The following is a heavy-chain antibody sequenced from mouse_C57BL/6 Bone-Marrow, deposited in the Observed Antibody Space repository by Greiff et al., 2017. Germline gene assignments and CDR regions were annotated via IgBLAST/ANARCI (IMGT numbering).Heavy chain of an antibody. CDR1: GYTFTSYW. Sequence: QVQLQQPGAELVKPGASVKLSCKASGYTFTSYWMHWVKQRPGQGLEWIGMIHPNSGSTNYNEKFKSKATLTVDKSSSTAYMQLSSLTSADSAVYYCARWDGNYDFDYWGQGTTLTVSS. CDR3: ARWDGNYDFDY. J-gene: IGHJ2*01. V-gene: IGHV1-64*01. CDR2: IHPNSGST. D-gene: IGHD2-1*01.